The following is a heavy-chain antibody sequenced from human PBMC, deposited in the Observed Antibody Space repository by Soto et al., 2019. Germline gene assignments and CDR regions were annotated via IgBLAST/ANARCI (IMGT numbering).Heavy chain of an antibody. Sequence: PSETLSLTFSVSTDSVRNYYWSGSRRPAGKTLEWIGRVYFSGDTNYNPSLKSRVTMSVDTSKNQFSLRRRSVTAADTALYYCATDDFWGGRTHDFWGQGTPVTVSS. CDR3: ATDDFWGGRTHDF. D-gene: IGHD3-3*01. CDR2: VYFSGDT. CDR1: TDSVRNYY. J-gene: IGHJ4*02. V-gene: IGHV4-4*07.